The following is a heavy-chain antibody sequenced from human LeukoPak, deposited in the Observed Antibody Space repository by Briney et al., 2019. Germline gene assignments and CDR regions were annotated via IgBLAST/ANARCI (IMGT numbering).Heavy chain of an antibody. J-gene: IGHJ4*02. D-gene: IGHD5-24*01. V-gene: IGHV4-59*01. CDR2: IYYSGST. Sequence: PSETLSLTCTVSGGSISSYYWSWIRQPPGKGLEWIGYIYYSGSTNYNPSLKSRVTISVDTSKNQFSLKLSSVTAVDTAVYYCARGGWLQFDYWGQGTLVTVSS. CDR3: ARGGWLQFDY. CDR1: GGSISSYY.